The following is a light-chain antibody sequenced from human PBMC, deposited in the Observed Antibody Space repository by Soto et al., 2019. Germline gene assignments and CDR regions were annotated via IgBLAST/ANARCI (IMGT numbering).Light chain of an antibody. CDR2: EVT. V-gene: IGLV2-14*01. CDR3: SSYTTSTTWL. J-gene: IGLJ3*02. CDR1: ISDIGTFNY. Sequence: QSVLTQPASVSGSPGQSITISCTGTISDIGTFNYVSWYQQHPGKAPKLLIYEVTNRPSGISFRFSGSKSGNTASLTISGLQAEDEGGYFCSSYTTSTTWLFGGGTKLTVL.